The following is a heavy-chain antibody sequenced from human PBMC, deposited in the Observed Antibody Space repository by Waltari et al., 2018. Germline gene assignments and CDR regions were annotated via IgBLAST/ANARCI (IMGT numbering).Heavy chain of an antibody. J-gene: IGHJ5*02. D-gene: IGHD3-16*02. CDR2: INHSGST. CDR3: ARGGRDYVWGSYRPNWFDP. Sequence: QVQLQQWGAGLLKPSETLSLTCAVYGGSFSGYYWSWIRQPPGKGLEWIGEINHSGSTNYNPSLKSRVTISVDTSKNQFSLKLSSVTAADTAVYYCARGGRDYVWGSYRPNWFDPWGQGTLVTVSS. V-gene: IGHV4-34*01. CDR1: GGSFSGYY.